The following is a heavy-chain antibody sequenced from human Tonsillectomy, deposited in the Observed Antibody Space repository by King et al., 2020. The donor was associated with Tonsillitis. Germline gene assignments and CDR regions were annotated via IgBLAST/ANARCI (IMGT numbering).Heavy chain of an antibody. CDR2: VSGGGANT. V-gene: IGHV3-23*04. Sequence: VQLVESGGGLVQPGGSLRLSCAASGFTFNNYGMAWVRQAPGKGLEWVSTVSGGGANTHYADPVNGRFTISRDNSKSALYLQMNALRAEDTAVYYCATDAGGGEAFFDLWGQGTLVTVSS. J-gene: IGHJ4*02. CDR3: ATDAGGGEAFFDL. CDR1: GFTFNNYG. D-gene: IGHD4-23*01.